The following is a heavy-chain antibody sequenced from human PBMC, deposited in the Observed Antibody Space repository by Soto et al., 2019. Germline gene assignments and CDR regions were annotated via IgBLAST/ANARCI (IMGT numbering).Heavy chain of an antibody. V-gene: IGHV3-53*04. CDR1: GFTVSSNY. D-gene: IGHD5-12*01. Sequence: GGSLRLSCAASGFTVSSNYMSWVRQAPGKGLEWVSVIYSGGSTYYADSVKGRFTISRHNSKNTLYLQMNSLRAEDTAVYYCARGYSGYEYYFDYWGQGTLVTVSS. CDR2: IYSGGST. J-gene: IGHJ4*02. CDR3: ARGYSGYEYYFDY.